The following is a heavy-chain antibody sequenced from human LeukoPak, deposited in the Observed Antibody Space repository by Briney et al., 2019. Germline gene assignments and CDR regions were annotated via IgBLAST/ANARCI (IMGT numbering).Heavy chain of an antibody. CDR1: GYTFTGYY. V-gene: IGHV1-46*01. CDR3: ARDNSVGDTAWWFDP. CDR2: INPSGSDT. Sequence: ASVKVSCKTSGYTFTGYYMHWVRQAPGQGLEWMGLINPSGSDTVYAQKFQGRVTMTRDMSTSTDYMELSSLRFDDTAVYYCARDNSVGDTAWWFDPWGQGTLVTVSS. J-gene: IGHJ5*02. D-gene: IGHD1-26*01.